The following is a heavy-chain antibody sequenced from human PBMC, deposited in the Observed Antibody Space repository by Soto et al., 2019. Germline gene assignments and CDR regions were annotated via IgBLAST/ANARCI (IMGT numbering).Heavy chain of an antibody. D-gene: IGHD3-3*01. Sequence: QVQLQESGPGLVKPSETLSLTCTVSGGSISSYYWSWIRQPPGKGLEWIGNIYYSGSTNYNPSLTSRVTISIDTSKNQFSLKLSSVTAADTAVYYCARGVRFLELFSENYFDYWGQGTLVTVSS. J-gene: IGHJ4*02. CDR3: ARGVRFLELFSENYFDY. CDR1: GGSISSYY. V-gene: IGHV4-59*01. CDR2: IYYSGST.